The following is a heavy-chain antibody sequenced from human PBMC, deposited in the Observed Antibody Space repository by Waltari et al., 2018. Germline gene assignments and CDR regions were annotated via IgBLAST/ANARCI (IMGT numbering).Heavy chain of an antibody. D-gene: IGHD1-26*01. CDR3: AMSLTVLVRADH. V-gene: IGHV3-23*04. Sequence: EVRLVESGGGVVKPGGSLRLSCAASGFTFSSYAMNWVRQAPGNGREVVAVLSASGSRTFYASSVKGRFTISRDNSNNTLYAQMTSLTPEDTATYYCAMSLTVLVRADHWGQGTLVAVSS. CDR1: GFTFSSYA. CDR2: LSASGSRT. J-gene: IGHJ4*02.